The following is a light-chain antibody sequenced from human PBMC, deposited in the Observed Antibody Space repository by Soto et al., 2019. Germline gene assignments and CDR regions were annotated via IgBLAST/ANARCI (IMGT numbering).Light chain of an antibody. CDR1: NIRNKS. V-gene: IGLV3-21*02. CDR2: DDT. CDR3: QLWDSSSDHWV. Sequence: SYELTQTPSVSVAPGQTARITCGGNNIRNKSVQWYQQKPGQATVVVVYDDTNRPSGIPERFSGSNSGNTATLTISRVEAGDEAEYYCQLWDSSSDHWVFGGGTKVTVL. J-gene: IGLJ3*02.